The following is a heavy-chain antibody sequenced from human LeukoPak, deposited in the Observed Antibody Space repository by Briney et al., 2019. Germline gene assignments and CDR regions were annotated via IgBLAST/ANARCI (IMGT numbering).Heavy chain of an antibody. D-gene: IGHD6-13*01. V-gene: IGHV3-7*04. CDR1: GFTFSGYA. J-gene: IGHJ3*02. Sequence: GRSLRLSCAAAGFTFSGYAMSWVRLAPGKGLEWVANIKQDGSEKYYVDSVKGGFTISRDNGKNSLFLQMNSLRAEDTAVYYCARDLQWQQLDGDAFDIWGQGTMVTVSS. CDR2: IKQDGSEK. CDR3: ARDLQWQQLDGDAFDI.